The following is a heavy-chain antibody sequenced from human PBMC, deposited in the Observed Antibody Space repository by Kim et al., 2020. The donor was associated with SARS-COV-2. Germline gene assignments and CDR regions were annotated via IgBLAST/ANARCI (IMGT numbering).Heavy chain of an antibody. J-gene: IGHJ6*02. Sequence: SQTLSLTCAISGDSVSSNSAAWNWIRQSPSRGLEWLGRTYYRSKWYNDYAVSVKSRITINPDTSKNQFSLQLNSVTPEDTAVYYCAREVRGVILVWDYYYYGMDVWGQGTTVTVSS. D-gene: IGHD3-10*01. V-gene: IGHV6-1*01. CDR3: AREVRGVILVWDYYYYGMDV. CDR1: GDSVSSNSAA. CDR2: TYYRSKWYN.